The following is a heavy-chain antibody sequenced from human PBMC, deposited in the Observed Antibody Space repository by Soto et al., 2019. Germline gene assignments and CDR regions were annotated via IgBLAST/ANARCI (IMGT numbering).Heavy chain of an antibody. D-gene: IGHD3-10*01. CDR1: GGSISSYY. V-gene: IGHV4-59*01. CDR2: IYYSGST. CDR3: ARKSRTIGYYYYYMDV. Sequence: PSETLSLTCTVSGGSISSYYWSWIRQPPGKGLEWIGYIYYSGSTNYNPSLKSRVTISVDTSKNQFSLKLSSVTAADTAVYYCARKSRTIGYYYYYMDVRGKGTTVTVSS. J-gene: IGHJ6*03.